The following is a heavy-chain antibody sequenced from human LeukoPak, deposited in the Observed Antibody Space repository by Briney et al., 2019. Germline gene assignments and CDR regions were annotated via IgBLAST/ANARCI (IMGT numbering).Heavy chain of an antibody. CDR1: GYTFTNYD. V-gene: IGHV1-69-2*01. CDR2: VDPEDGET. J-gene: IGHJ4*02. Sequence: ASVKVSCKASGYTFTNYDMHWVPQAPGKGLEWMGLVDPEDGETIYAEKFQGRVTITADTSTDTAYMELSSLRSEDTAVYYCATDLTTVTTLGWGQGTLVTVSS. D-gene: IGHD4-11*01. CDR3: ATDLTTVTTLG.